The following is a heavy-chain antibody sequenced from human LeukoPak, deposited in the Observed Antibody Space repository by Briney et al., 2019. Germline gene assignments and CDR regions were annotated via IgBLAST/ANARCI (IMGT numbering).Heavy chain of an antibody. CDR3: ARDVVRGVIIGFDP. J-gene: IGHJ5*02. Sequence: ASVKVSCTASGYTFTSYAMHWVRQAPGQRLEWMGWINAGNGNTKYSQKFQGRVTITRDTSASTAYMELSSLRSEDTAVYYCARDVVRGVIIGFDPWGQGTLVTVSS. V-gene: IGHV1-3*01. D-gene: IGHD3-10*01. CDR1: GYTFTSYA. CDR2: INAGNGNT.